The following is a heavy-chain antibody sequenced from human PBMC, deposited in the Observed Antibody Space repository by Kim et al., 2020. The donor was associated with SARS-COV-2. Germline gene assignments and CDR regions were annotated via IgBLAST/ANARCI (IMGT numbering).Heavy chain of an antibody. J-gene: IGHJ4*02. CDR3: ASAFSVDTAMAPRGHFDY. V-gene: IGHV4-59*13. CDR2: IYYSGST. Sequence: SETLSLTCTVSGGSISSYYWSWIRQPPGKGLEWIGYIYYSGSTNYNPSLKSRVTISVDTSKNQFSLKLSSVTAEDTAVCYCASAFSVDTAMAPRGHFDYWGQGTLVTVSS. CDR1: GGSISSYY. D-gene: IGHD5-18*01.